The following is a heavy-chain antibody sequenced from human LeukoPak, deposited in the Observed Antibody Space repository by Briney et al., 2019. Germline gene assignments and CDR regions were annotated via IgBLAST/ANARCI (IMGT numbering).Heavy chain of an antibody. CDR3: ARDVASGSWLFDY. D-gene: IGHD1-26*01. CDR2: IGWNSGGI. J-gene: IGHJ4*02. Sequence: QTGGSLRLSCAASGFTFDDYAMHWVRQAPGKGLEWVSGIGWNSGGIVYADSVKGRFTISRDNAKNSLSLQMNSLRAEDTAVYYCARDVASGSWLFDYWGQGTLVTVSS. V-gene: IGHV3-9*01. CDR1: GFTFDDYA.